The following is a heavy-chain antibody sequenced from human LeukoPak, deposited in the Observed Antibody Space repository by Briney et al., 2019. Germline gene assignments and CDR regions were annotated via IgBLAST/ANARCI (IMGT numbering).Heavy chain of an antibody. D-gene: IGHD6-19*01. Sequence: SETLSLTCAVYGGSFSGYYWSWIRQPPGKGLEWIGEINYSGSTYYNPSLKSRVTISVDTSKNQFSLKLSSVTAADTAVYYCVAVAAQGEFDYWGQGTLVTVSS. V-gene: IGHV4-34*01. CDR1: GGSFSGYY. CDR2: INYSGST. J-gene: IGHJ4*02. CDR3: VAVAAQGEFDY.